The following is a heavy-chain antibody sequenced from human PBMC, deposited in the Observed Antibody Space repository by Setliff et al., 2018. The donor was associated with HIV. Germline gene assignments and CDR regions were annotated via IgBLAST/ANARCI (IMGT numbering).Heavy chain of an antibody. J-gene: IGHJ5*02. V-gene: IGHV4-61*02. CDR2: IYVSGST. CDR3: ARGGDFSGSGSLGS. CDR1: GGSITSGTYF. Sequence: PSETLSLTCTVSGGSITSGTYFWSWIRQPAGKGLEWIGRIYVSGSTNYNPSPKSRLTISLDTSKNQFSLRLNSVTAADTAVYYCARGGDFSGSGSLGSWGQGTLVTVSS. D-gene: IGHD3-10*01.